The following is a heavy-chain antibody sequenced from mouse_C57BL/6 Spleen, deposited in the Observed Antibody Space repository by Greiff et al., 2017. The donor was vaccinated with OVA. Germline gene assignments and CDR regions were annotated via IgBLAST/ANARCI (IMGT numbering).Heavy chain of an antibody. Sequence: EVQLQQSVAELVRPGASVKLFCTASGFTIKNTYMHWVKQRPEQGLEWIGRIDPANGNTKYAPKFQGKATITADTSPNTAYLQLSRLTYEDATIYYCARAPNSRDCWGRGTSVTVSS. V-gene: IGHV14-3*01. CDR3: ARAPNSRDC. CDR2: IDPANGNT. CDR1: GFTIKNTY. J-gene: IGHJ4*01.